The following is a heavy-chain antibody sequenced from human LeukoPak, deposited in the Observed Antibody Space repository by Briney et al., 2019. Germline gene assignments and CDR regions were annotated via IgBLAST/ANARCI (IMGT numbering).Heavy chain of an antibody. J-gene: IGHJ4*02. CDR3: AKAVQLWNYFDY. D-gene: IGHD5-18*01. V-gene: IGHV3-43D*03. Sequence: RGSLRLSCAASGFTFDNYAMHWVSQAPGKGLEWVSFISWDGTGTYYADSVKGRFTISRDNSKNSLYLQMNSLRADDTALYYCAKAVQLWNYFDYWGQGTLVTVSS. CDR2: ISWDGTGT. CDR1: GFTFDNYA.